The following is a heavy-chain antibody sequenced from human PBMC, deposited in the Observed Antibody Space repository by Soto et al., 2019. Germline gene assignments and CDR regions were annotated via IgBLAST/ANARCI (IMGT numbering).Heavy chain of an antibody. J-gene: IGHJ4*02. CDR1: GFTFSTFS. CDR2: IGGSGGSI. V-gene: IGHV3-48*02. CDR3: ARDLAWAFDS. D-gene: IGHD1-26*01. Sequence: PVGSLRLSCAASGFTFSTFSMNWVRQAPGKGLEWLSYIGGSGGSISYADSVEGRFTISRDNGKNTLYLQMSSLRDEDTAVYYCARDLAWAFDSWGQGALVTV.